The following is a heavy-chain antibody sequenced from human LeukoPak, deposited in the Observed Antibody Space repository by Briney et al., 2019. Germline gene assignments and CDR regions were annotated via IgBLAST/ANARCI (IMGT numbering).Heavy chain of an antibody. Sequence: TLSLTCTVSGGSISSGGYYWSWIRQPPGKGLEWIGYIYHSGSTYYNPSLQSRLIISADTSMTQFSLRLRSVTAADTAVYYCARVSFTYGPLDSWGPGILVTVSS. D-gene: IGHD4-17*01. CDR2: IYHSGST. V-gene: IGHV4-30-2*01. CDR1: GGSISSGGYY. J-gene: IGHJ4*02. CDR3: ARVSFTYGPLDS.